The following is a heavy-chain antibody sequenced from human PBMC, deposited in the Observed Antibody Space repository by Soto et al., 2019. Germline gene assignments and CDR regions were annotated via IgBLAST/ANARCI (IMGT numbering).Heavy chain of an antibody. Sequence: QVQLVESGGGVVQPGRSLRLSCAASGFTFSSYGMHWVRQAPGKGLEWVAVIWYDGSNKYYADSVKGRFTISRDNSKNTLYLQMNSLRAEDTAVYYCARDPGYSSSWYSFDYCGQGTLVTVSS. CDR1: GFTFSSYG. D-gene: IGHD6-13*01. J-gene: IGHJ4*02. V-gene: IGHV3-33*01. CDR3: ARDPGYSSSWYSFDY. CDR2: IWYDGSNK.